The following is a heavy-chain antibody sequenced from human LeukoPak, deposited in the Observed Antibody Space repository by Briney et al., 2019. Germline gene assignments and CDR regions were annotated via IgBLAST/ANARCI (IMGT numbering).Heavy chain of an antibody. CDR1: GGTFSSYA. Sequence: SVKVSFKASGGTFSSYAISWVRQAPGQGLEWMGGIIPIFGTANYAQKFQGRVTITTDESTSTAYMELSSLRSEDTAVYYCALGRFLEWLFPDYYYYMDVWGKGTTVTVSS. CDR3: ALGRFLEWLFPDYYYYMDV. D-gene: IGHD3-3*01. V-gene: IGHV1-69*05. J-gene: IGHJ6*03. CDR2: IIPIFGTA.